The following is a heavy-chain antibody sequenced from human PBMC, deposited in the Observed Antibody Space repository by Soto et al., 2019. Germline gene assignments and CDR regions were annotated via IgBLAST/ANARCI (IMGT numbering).Heavy chain of an antibody. CDR3: ARCGDYVGGWYFDL. CDR2: INDSGST. CDR1: GGAFSGYY. J-gene: IGHJ2*01. V-gene: IGHV4-34*01. Sequence: SETLSLTCAVYGGAFSGYYWNWIRQPPGKGLDWIGEINDSGSTNYNPSLKSRVTISVDTSKNQFSLSLTSVTAADTAVYYCARCGDYVGGWYFDLWGRGTLVTVSS. D-gene: IGHD4-17*01.